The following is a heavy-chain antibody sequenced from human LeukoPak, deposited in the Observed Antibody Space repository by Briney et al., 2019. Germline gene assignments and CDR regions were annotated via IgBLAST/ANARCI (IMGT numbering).Heavy chain of an antibody. V-gene: IGHV3-11*04. J-gene: IGHJ4*02. CDR2: ISSSGSTI. Sequence: GGSLRLSCAASGFTFSDYYMSWIRQAPGKGLEWVSYISSSGSTIYYADSVKGRFTISRDNSKNTLYLQMNSLRAEDTAVYYCARDIAPWRGGATNWGQGTLVTVSS. CDR1: GFTFSDYY. D-gene: IGHD1-26*01. CDR3: ARDIAPWRGGATN.